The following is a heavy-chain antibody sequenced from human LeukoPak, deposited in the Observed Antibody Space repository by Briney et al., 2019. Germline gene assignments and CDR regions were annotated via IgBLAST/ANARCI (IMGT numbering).Heavy chain of an antibody. J-gene: IGHJ6*03. V-gene: IGHV3-48*03. D-gene: IGHD3-3*01. CDR2: ISSSGSTI. Sequence: SGGSLRLSCAASGFTFSSYEMNWVRQAPGKGLEWVSYISSSGSTIYYADSVKGRFTISRDNAKNSLYLQMNSLRAEDTAVYYCARPNARITIFGVVIRHYYYMDVWGKGTTVTVSS. CDR1: GFTFSSYE. CDR3: ARPNARITIFGVVIRHYYYMDV.